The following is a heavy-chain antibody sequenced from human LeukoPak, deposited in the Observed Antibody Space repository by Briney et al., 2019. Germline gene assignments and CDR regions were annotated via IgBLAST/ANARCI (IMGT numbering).Heavy chain of an antibody. CDR1: GYTFTSYA. CDR3: AREGGYSSGPGYFQH. V-gene: IGHV1-3*03. Sequence: ASVKVSCKASGYTFTSYAMHWVRQAPGQRLEWMGWINAGNGNTKYSQEFQGRVTITRDTSASTAYMELSSLRSEDMAVYYCAREGGYSSGPGYFQHWGQGTLVTVSS. J-gene: IGHJ1*01. D-gene: IGHD6-19*01. CDR2: INAGNGNT.